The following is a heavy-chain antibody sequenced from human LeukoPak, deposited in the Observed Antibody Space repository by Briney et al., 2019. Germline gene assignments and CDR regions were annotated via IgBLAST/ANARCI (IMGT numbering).Heavy chain of an antibody. CDR3: ARSWIGTTHWHFDY. V-gene: IGHV3-48*03. J-gene: IGHJ4*02. D-gene: IGHD1-1*01. Sequence: PGGSLRLSCAASGFTFSSYEMNWVRQAPGKGLEWVSYISDSGSTIYYADSLKGRFTISRDNAKKSLYLQMNSLRAEDTAVYYCARSWIGTTHWHFDYWGQGTLVTVSS. CDR2: ISDSGSTI. CDR1: GFTFSSYE.